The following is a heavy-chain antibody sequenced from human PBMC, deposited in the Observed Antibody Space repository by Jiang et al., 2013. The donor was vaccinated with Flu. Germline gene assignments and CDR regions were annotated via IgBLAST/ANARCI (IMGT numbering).Heavy chain of an antibody. CDR1: GSTFTTYA. V-gene: IGHV1-3*01. D-gene: IGHD6-19*01. CDR2: INVGNGNT. J-gene: IGHJ6*02. Sequence: SGAEVKKPGASVKVSCKASGSTFTTYAVHWVRQAPGQRLEWMGWINVGNGNTKYSQKFQGRVTITRDTSASTAYMDLSSLRSEDTAVYFCARDVALAGLLDVWGQGTTVTVSS. CDR3: ARDVALAGLLDV.